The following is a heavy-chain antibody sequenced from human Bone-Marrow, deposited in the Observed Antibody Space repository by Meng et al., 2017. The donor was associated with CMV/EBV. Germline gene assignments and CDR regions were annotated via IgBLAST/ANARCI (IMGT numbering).Heavy chain of an antibody. J-gene: IGHJ4*02. CDR2: IYHSGST. Sequence: GSLRLSCTVSGYSISSGYYWGWIRQPPGKGLEWIGSIYHSGSTYYNPSLKTRVTISVDTSKNQFSLRLSPVTAADTAVFYCARVVYDNSGLSIFDYWGQGTLVTVSS. CDR1: GYSISSGYY. D-gene: IGHD3-22*01. CDR3: ARVVYDNSGLSIFDY. V-gene: IGHV4-38-2*02.